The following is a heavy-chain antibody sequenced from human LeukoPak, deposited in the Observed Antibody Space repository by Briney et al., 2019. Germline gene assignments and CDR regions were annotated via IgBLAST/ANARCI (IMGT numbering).Heavy chain of an antibody. CDR2: IYYSGSS. V-gene: IGHV4-39*01. J-gene: IGHJ5*02. CDR3: ARHQSGYNWFDP. D-gene: IGHD5-12*01. CDR1: SGSINNTSHY. Sequence: PSETLSLTCTVSSGSINNTSHYWGWIRQPPGRGLAWIGSIYYSGSSYYNPSLKSRVTISVDTSKSQFSLELSSVTAADTAVYYCARHQSGYNWFDPWGQGTLVTVSS.